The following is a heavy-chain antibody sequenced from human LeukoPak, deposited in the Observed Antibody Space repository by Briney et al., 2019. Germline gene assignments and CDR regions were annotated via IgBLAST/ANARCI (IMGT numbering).Heavy chain of an antibody. CDR2: INPNSGGT. CDR1: GYTFTGYY. D-gene: IGHD3-16*01. Sequence: ASVKVSCKASGYTFTGYYIHWVRQAPGQGLELMGWINPNSGGTNYAQKFQGRVTMTRDTSISTAYMELSRLRSDDTAVYYCAREHVWGSYYGYWGQGTLVTVSS. CDR3: AREHVWGSYYGY. J-gene: IGHJ4*02. V-gene: IGHV1-2*02.